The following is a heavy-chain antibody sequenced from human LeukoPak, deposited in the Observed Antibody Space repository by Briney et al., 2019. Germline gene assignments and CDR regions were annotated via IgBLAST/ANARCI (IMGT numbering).Heavy chain of an antibody. V-gene: IGHV4-59*08. CDR1: GGSISNYY. CDR2: IYYSGTP. J-gene: IGHJ3*02. Sequence: SETMSLTCTVSGGSISNYYWSWIRQPPGKGLEWIGHIYYSGTPNYNPSLKSRVTIAVDTSKNQFSLKLSSVTAADTAVYYCARLRGQQLVLRAFDIWGQGTMVTVSS. D-gene: IGHD6-13*01. CDR3: ARLRGQQLVLRAFDI.